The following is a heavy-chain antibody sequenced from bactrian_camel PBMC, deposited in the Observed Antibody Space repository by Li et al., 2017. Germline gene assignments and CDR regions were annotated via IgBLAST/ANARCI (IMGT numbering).Heavy chain of an antibody. D-gene: IGHD7*01. J-gene: IGHJ6*01. Sequence: VQLVESGGGSTQAGGSLRLSCTVPGHDDGSGVMGWFRQAPGKGREGIAGIFIDNDETYYDDSVEGRFTISRDNVKNVLYLQMNSLRPEDTGVYYCVAHIAPWPANVRVGAVRQFGWWGQGTQVTVSS. V-gene: IGHV3S5*01. CDR1: GHDDGSGV. CDR2: IFIDNDET. CDR3: VAHIAPWPANVRVGAVRQFGW.